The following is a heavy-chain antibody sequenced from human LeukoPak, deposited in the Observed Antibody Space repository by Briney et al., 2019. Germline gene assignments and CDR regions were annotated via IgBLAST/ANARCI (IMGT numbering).Heavy chain of an antibody. CDR1: GFTFRDYW. CDR3: ARDQYELRSYYYGMDA. D-gene: IGHD2-2*01. Sequence: GGSLRLSCAASGFTFRDYWMTWVRQAPGKGLEWVANIKRDGSERYYVDSVRGRFIISRDNAKNSLYLQMNGLRVEDTAVYYCARDQYELRSYYYGMDAWGKGTTVSVSS. V-gene: IGHV3-7*03. J-gene: IGHJ6*04. CDR2: IKRDGSER.